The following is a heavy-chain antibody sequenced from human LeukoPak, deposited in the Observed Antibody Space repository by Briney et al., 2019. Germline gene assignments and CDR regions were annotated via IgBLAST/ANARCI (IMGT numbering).Heavy chain of an antibody. CDR2: INPNSGGT. D-gene: IGHD5-18*01. CDR1: GYTFTGYY. V-gene: IGHV1-2*06. CDR3: ARSPGYSYGQPSNWFDP. J-gene: IGHJ5*02. Sequence: ASVKVSCKASGYTFTGYYMHWVRQAPGQGLEWMGRINPNSGGTNYGQKFQGRVTMTRDTSISTAYMELSRLRSDDTAVYYCARSPGYSYGQPSNWFDPWGQGTLVTVSS.